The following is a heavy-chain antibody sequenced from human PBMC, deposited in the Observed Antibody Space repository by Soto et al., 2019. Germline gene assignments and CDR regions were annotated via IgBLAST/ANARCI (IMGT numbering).Heavy chain of an antibody. Sequence: QVQLVQSGAEVKKPGASVRVSCRASGYTFINYFIHWVRQAPGQGLEWMGMINPSDGNINYAQNSXXRIALTRDTSTSKVYMELRSLRSDDTAVYYCTRCGTYGFDYWGQATLVTVSS. D-gene: IGHD1-26*01. V-gene: IGHV1-46*01. J-gene: IGHJ4*02. CDR1: GYTFINYF. CDR2: INPSDGNI. CDR3: TRCGTYGFDY.